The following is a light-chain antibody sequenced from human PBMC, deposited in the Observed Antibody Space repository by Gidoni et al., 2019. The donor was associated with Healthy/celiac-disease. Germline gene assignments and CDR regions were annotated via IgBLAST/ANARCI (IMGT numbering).Light chain of an antibody. J-gene: IGKJ5*01. CDR2: AAS. Sequence: IQMTQSPSSVSASVGDRVPIPCRASQGFSSWLAWYQQKPGKAPKLLIYAASSLQSGVPSRFSGSGSGTDFTLTISSLQPEDFATYYCQQANSFPITFGQGTRLEIK. CDR3: QQANSFPIT. CDR1: QGFSSW. V-gene: IGKV1-12*01.